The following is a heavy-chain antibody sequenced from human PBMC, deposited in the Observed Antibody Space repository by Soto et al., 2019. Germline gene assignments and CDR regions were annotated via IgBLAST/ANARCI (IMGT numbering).Heavy chain of an antibody. CDR3: ARNVPYSSGWYVRDYYYYGMDV. CDR2: IYYSGST. CDR1: GGSISSYY. Sequence: QVQLQESGPGLVKPSETLSLTCTVSGGSISSYYWSWIRQPPGKGLEWIGYIYYSGSTNYNPSLKSRLTISVDTSKNQFSLKLSSVTAADTAVYYCARNVPYSSGWYVRDYYYYGMDVWGQGTTVTVSS. D-gene: IGHD6-19*01. J-gene: IGHJ6*02. V-gene: IGHV4-59*01.